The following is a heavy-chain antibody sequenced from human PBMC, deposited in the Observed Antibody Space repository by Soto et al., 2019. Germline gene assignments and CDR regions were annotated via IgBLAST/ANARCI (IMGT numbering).Heavy chain of an antibody. CDR2: IYYSGST. Sequence: PSETLSLTCTVSGGSISSGGYYWSWIRQHPGKGLEWIGYIYYSGSTYYNPSLKSRVTISVDTSKNQFSLKLSSVTAADTAVYYCARGPMIVGYNWFDPWGQGTLVTVSS. D-gene: IGHD3-22*01. V-gene: IGHV4-31*03. J-gene: IGHJ5*02. CDR1: GGSISSGGYY. CDR3: ARGPMIVGYNWFDP.